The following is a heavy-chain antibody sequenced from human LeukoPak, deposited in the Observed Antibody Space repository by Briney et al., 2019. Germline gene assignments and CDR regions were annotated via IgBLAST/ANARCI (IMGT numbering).Heavy chain of an antibody. D-gene: IGHD3-3*01. CDR1: GYTFTGYY. CDR3: ARNDFWMDFDY. Sequence: ASVKVSRKASGYTFTGYYMHWVRQAPGQGLEWMGWINPNSGGTNYAQKFQGRVTMTRDTPISAAYMEMRRQRSEDPAVYCCARNDFWMDFDYWGQGTLLTVSS. J-gene: IGHJ4*02. CDR2: INPNSGGT. V-gene: IGHV1-2*02.